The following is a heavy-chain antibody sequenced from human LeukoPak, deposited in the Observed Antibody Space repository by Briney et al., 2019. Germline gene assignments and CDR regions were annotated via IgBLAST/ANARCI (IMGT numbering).Heavy chain of an antibody. J-gene: IGHJ4*02. V-gene: IGHV3-74*01. CDR2: ISSEGSST. Sequence: GGSLRLSCAASGFTFSIYWMHWVRQAPGKGLVWVSRISSEGSSTTYADSVKGRFTISRDNAKDTLYLQMNSLRAEDTAVYYCGRGENTHIDYWRQGTLVTVSS. CDR1: GFTFSIYW. CDR3: GRGENTHIDY.